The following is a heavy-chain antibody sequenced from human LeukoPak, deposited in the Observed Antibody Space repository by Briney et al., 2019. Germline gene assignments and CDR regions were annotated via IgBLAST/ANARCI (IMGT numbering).Heavy chain of an antibody. J-gene: IGHJ3*02. Sequence: PGGSLRLSCAASGFTFSSYWMSWVRQAPGKGLEWEANIKQDGSEEYYVDSVKGRFTISRDNAKNSLYLQMNSLRAEDTAVYYCARGYLTHFGVVTHPDIWGQGTMVTVSS. CDR3: ARGYLTHFGVVTHPDI. CDR2: IKQDGSEE. CDR1: GFTFSSYW. D-gene: IGHD3-3*01. V-gene: IGHV3-7*03.